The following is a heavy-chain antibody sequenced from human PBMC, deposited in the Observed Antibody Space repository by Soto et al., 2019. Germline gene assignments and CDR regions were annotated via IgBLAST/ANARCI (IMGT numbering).Heavy chain of an antibody. CDR3: AYDPPTHGWFDP. CDR1: GYRFTTFY. D-gene: IGHD3-3*01. Sequence: ASVKVSCKASGYRFTTFYIHWVRQAPGQGLEWMGRMNVDTGGTTYAQKFQGRVTMTRDTSISTAYLEVSSLRSEDTAVYYCAYDPPTHGWFDPWGQGNLVTVPQ. CDR2: MNVDTGGT. J-gene: IGHJ5*02. V-gene: IGHV1-2*06.